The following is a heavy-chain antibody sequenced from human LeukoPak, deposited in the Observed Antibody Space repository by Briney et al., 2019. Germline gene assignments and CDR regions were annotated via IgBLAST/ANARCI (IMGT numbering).Heavy chain of an antibody. D-gene: IGHD5-18*01. J-gene: IGHJ4*02. Sequence: GGSLRLSCAASGFTFSDSYMTWIRQAPGKGLEWVSYISNSGSSIYYADSVKGRFTTSRDNAKSSLYLQVNSLRAEDTAVYYCARAITNYGYIFDCWGQGTLVTVSS. CDR2: ISNSGSSI. V-gene: IGHV3-11*04. CDR3: ARAITNYGYIFDC. CDR1: GFTFSDSY.